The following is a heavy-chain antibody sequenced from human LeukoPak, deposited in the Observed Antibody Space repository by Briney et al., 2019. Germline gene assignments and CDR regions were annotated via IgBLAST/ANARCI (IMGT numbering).Heavy chain of an antibody. D-gene: IGHD3/OR15-3a*01. V-gene: IGHV4-59*08. J-gene: IGHJ4*02. CDR3: ARSPKDWLLEEAYCFDY. Sequence: PSETLSLTCTVSGGSISSYYWSWIRQPPGKGLEWIGYIYYSGSTNYNPSLKSRVTISVDTSKNQLSLKLRSVTAADTAVYYCARSPKDWLLEEAYCFDYWGQGTLVTVSS. CDR1: GGSISSYY. CDR2: IYYSGST.